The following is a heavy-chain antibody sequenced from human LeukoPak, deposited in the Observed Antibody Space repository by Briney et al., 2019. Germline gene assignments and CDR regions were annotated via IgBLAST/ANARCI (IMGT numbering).Heavy chain of an antibody. CDR2: IYYSGST. V-gene: IGHV4-59*01. D-gene: IGHD6-13*01. CDR1: GGSISSYY. J-gene: IGHJ4*02. Sequence: SETLSLTCTVSGGSISSYYWSWIRQPLGKGLEWIGYIYYSGSTNYNPSLKSRVTISVDTSKNQFSLKLSSVTAADTAVYYCAGYGSSARYYFDYWGQGTLVTVSS. CDR3: AGYGSSARYYFDY.